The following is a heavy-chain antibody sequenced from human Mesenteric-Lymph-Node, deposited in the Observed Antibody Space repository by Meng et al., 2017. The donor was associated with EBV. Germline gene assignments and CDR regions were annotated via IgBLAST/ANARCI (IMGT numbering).Heavy chain of an antibody. J-gene: IGHJ2*01. V-gene: IGHV3-21*01. Sequence: EVQLVESGGGLGKSGGSPRLPCAASGFTFSSYSMNGFLQAPGKGLEWVSSISSSSSYIYYADSVKVRFTISRDNAKNSLYLQMNSLRAEDTAVYYCARYYGGNSFWYFDIWGRGTLVTVAS. CDR2: ISSSSSYI. CDR1: GFTFSSYS. D-gene: IGHD4-23*01. CDR3: ARYYGGNSFWYFDI.